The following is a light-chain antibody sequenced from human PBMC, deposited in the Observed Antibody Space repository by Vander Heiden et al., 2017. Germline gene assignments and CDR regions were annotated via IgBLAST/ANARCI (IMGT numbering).Light chain of an antibody. J-gene: IGKJ4*01. CDR1: QSVDSNH. Sequence: EVVLTQSPGTLSVSPGERATLSCRASQSVDSNHLAWYQQKPCQAPRLLIYGASRRATGIPDRFSGSGSGTDFTLTISRLEPEDFAVYYCQDHDGSPVTFGGGTRLEIK. CDR3: QDHDGSPVT. V-gene: IGKV3-20*01. CDR2: GAS.